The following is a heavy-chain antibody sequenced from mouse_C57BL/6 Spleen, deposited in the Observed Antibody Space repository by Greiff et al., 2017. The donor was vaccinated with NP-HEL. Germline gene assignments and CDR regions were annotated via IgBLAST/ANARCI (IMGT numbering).Heavy chain of an antibody. J-gene: IGHJ2*01. V-gene: IGHV1-69*01. D-gene: IGHD2-2*01. CDR2: IDPSDSYT. Sequence: VQLQQPGAELVMPGASVKLSCKASGHTFTSYWMHWVKQRPGQGLEWIGEIDPSDSYTNYNQKFKGKSTLTVDKSSSTAYMQLSSLTSEDSAVDYCAATMVTTGYYFDYWGQGTTLTVSS. CDR1: GHTFTSYW. CDR3: AATMVTTGYYFDY.